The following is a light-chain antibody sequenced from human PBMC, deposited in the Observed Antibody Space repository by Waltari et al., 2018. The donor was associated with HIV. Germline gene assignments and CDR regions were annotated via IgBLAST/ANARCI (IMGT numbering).Light chain of an antibody. J-gene: IGLJ2*01. CDR1: SSTIRNTA. V-gene: IGLV1-36*01. CDR2: YDD. Sequence: SVLTQPPSVSEAHRQRVTISRSGSSSTIRNTAVNCYQQLPGKPPKLLIYYDDLLASGVSDRFSGSKSGTSASLAISGLQSEDESDYYCAAWDDSLNGVVFGGGTKLTVL. CDR3: AAWDDSLNGVV.